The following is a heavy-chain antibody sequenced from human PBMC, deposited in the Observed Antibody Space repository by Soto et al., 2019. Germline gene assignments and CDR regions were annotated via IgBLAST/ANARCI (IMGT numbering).Heavy chain of an antibody. V-gene: IGHV3-23*01. D-gene: IGHD5-12*01. CDR3: AKGQTSRGYSAYLYDY. CDR1: GFTFSSYA. Sequence: GGSLRLSCAASGFTFSSYAMSWVRQAPGKGLEWVSGLSGSGTSTYYADSVKGRFTISRDNSKNTLYLQMNSLRAEDTAVYYCAKGQTSRGYSAYLYDYWGQGTLVTVSS. CDR2: LSGSGTST. J-gene: IGHJ4*02.